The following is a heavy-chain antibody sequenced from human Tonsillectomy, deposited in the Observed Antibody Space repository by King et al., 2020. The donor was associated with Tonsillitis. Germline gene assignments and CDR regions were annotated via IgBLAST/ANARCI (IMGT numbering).Heavy chain of an antibody. CDR3: ARIAMPTHYGGSSGFFFDY. Sequence: VTLKESGPALVKPTQTLTLTCTFSGFSLNSSGMCVSWIRQPPGKALEWLARIDWDDDKYYNTSLKTRLTISKDTSKNQVVLTVTNMDPVDTATYYCARIAMPTHYGGSSGFFFDYGGQGPLVTVSS. CDR1: GFSLNSSGMC. D-gene: IGHD3-22*01. CDR2: IDWDDDK. J-gene: IGHJ4*02. V-gene: IGHV2-70*11.